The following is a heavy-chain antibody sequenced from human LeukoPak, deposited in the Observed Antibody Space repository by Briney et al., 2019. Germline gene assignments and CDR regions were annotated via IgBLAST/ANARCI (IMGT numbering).Heavy chain of an antibody. CDR2: IYSAGNT. CDR3: ARDDDYGDSYWYFDL. D-gene: IGHD4-17*01. J-gene: IGHJ2*01. V-gene: IGHV3-66*01. CDR1: GFTVSSNY. Sequence: GGSLRLSCAASGFTVSSNYMAWVRQAPGKGLEWVSIIYSAGNTNYADSVKGRFTISRDNSKNTLYLQMNSLRAGDTAVYYCARDDDYGDSYWYFDLWGRGTLVTVSS.